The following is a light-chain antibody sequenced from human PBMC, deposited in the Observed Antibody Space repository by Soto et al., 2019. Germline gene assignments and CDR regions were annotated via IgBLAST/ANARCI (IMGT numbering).Light chain of an antibody. V-gene: IGKV1-5*03. CDR1: QSISSW. J-gene: IGKJ1*01. CDR2: KAS. Sequence: DIQMTQSPSTLSASVGDRVTITCRASQSISSWLAWYQQKPGKAPKGLIYKASTLESGAPSRFSGSGSGTEFTLTISSLQPDDFATYYCQQYYSYPWTFGQVTKVDIK. CDR3: QQYYSYPWT.